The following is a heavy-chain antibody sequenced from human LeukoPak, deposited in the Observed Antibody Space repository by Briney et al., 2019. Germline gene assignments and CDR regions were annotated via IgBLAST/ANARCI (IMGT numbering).Heavy chain of an antibody. CDR1: GFTFSSYW. CDR2: INSDGSTT. J-gene: IGHJ5*02. V-gene: IGHV3-74*01. CDR3: ARDWWFDP. Sequence: GGSLRLSCAASGFTFSSYWMHWVRHTPGKGPMWVSRINSDGSTTDYADSVKGRFTISRDNAKSTLYLQMNILTAEDTAVYYCARDWWFDPWGQGTLVTVAS.